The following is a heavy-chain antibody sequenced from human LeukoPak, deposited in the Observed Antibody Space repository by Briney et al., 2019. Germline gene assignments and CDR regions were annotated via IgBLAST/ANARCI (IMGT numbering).Heavy chain of an antibody. CDR2: IYTSGST. Sequence: SETLSLTCTVSGGSISSYYWSCIRQPPGKGLGWIGYIYTSGSTNYNPSLKSRVTISVDTSKNQFSLKLSSVTAADTAVYYCARQNNIVRWFDPWGQGTLVTVSS. CDR3: ARQNNIVRWFDP. J-gene: IGHJ5*02. D-gene: IGHD2/OR15-2a*01. CDR1: GGSISSYY. V-gene: IGHV4-4*09.